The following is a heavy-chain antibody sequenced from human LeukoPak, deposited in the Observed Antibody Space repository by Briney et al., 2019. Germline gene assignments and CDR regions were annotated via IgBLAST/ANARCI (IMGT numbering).Heavy chain of an antibody. CDR2: ISGSGGST. J-gene: IGHJ4*02. CDR3: ARGMWELLLGFDY. V-gene: IGHV3-23*01. D-gene: IGHD1-26*01. CDR1: GFTFSSYG. Sequence: PGGSLRLSCAASGFTFSSYGMSWVRQAPGKGLEWVSAISGSGGSTYYADSVKGRFTISRDNAKNSLYLQMNSLRAEDTAVYYCARGMWELLLGFDYWGQGTLVTVSS.